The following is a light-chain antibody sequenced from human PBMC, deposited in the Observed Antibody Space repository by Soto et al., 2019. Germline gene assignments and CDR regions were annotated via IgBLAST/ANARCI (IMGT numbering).Light chain of an antibody. CDR3: QQSYSTTQT. Sequence: DIQMTQSPSSLSASVGDRVTITCRKSQSISSYLNWYQQKQGKAPKLXIYAASSLPSGVPSRFSGSGSGTDFTLTISSLQPEDFATYYCQQSYSTTQTFGQGTKVDIK. CDR1: QSISSY. J-gene: IGKJ1*01. CDR2: AAS. V-gene: IGKV1-39*01.